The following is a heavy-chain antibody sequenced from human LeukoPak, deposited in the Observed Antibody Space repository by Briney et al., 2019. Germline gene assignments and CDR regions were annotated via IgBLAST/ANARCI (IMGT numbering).Heavy chain of an antibody. CDR1: GFTFSSYA. CDR3: AKYCSSTSGHLYYFDY. D-gene: IGHD2-2*01. V-gene: IGHV3-23*01. Sequence: GGSLRLSCAASGFTFSSYAMSWVRQAPGKGLEWVSAISGSGGSTYYADSVKGRFTISRDNSKNTLYLQMNSLRAEDTAVYYCAKYCSSTSGHLYYFDYWGQGTLVTVSP. CDR2: ISGSGGST. J-gene: IGHJ4*02.